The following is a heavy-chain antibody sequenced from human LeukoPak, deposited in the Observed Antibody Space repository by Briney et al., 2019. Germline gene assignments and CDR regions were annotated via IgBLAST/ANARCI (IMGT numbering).Heavy chain of an antibody. CDR3: ARESIAQWFGEHAPDYYYGMDV. CDR1: GGSISSSSYY. J-gene: IGHJ6*02. Sequence: SETLSLTCTVSGGSISSSSYYWGWIRQPPGKGLEWIGSIYYSGSTYYNPSLKSRVTISVDTSKNQFSLKLSSVTAADTAVYYCARESIAQWFGEHAPDYYYGMDVWGQGTTVTVSS. D-gene: IGHD3-10*01. CDR2: IYYSGST. V-gene: IGHV4-39*07.